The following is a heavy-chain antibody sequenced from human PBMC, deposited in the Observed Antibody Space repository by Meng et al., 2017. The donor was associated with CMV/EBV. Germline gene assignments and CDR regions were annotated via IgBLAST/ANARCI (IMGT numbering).Heavy chain of an antibody. Sequence: SETLSLTCTVSGGSITSGDYYWSWIRQPPGKGLEWIGYIYYSGYTYYNPSLKSRVSISVDTSKNQFSLKLSSVTAADTAVYYCATNGPYYDFWSGQDYWGQGTLVTVS. CDR2: IYYSGYT. CDR3: ATNGPYYDFWSGQDY. CDR1: GGSITSGDYY. J-gene: IGHJ4*02. V-gene: IGHV4-30-4*08. D-gene: IGHD3-3*01.